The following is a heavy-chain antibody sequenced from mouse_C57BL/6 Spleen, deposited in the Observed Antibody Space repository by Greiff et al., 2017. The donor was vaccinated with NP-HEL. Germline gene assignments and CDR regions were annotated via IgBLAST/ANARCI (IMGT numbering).Heavy chain of an antibody. CDR1: GFTFSSYG. V-gene: IGHV5-6*01. J-gene: IGHJ4*01. D-gene: IGHD4-1*01. CDR3: ASNWDDAMDY. Sequence: EVMLVESGGDLVKPGGSLKLSCAASGFTFSSYGMSWVRQTPDKRLEWVATISSGGSYTYYPDSVKGRFTISRDNAKNTLYLQMSSLKSEDTAMYYCASNWDDAMDYWGQGTSVTVSS. CDR2: ISSGGSYT.